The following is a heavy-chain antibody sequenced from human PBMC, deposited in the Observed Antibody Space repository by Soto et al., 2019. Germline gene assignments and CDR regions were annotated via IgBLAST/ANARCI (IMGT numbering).Heavy chain of an antibody. Sequence: ASVKVSCKASGYTFSGYYIHWLRQAPGQGLEWMGWINPNSGGTNYAQKFQGRVTVTRDTPTSTAYMELSRLTSDDTAVYYSARSLNEGYCTITGCYTRPLYGMDVWGQRTTVTFSS. CDR2: INPNSGGT. V-gene: IGHV1-2*02. CDR3: ARSLNEGYCTITGCYTRPLYGMDV. CDR1: GYTFSGYY. J-gene: IGHJ6*02. D-gene: IGHD2-2*02.